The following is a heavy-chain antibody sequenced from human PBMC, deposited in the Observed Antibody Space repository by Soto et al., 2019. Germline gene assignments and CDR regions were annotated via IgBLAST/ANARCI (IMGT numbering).Heavy chain of an antibody. V-gene: IGHV3-23*01. CDR1: GLTFSNYA. J-gene: IGHJ4*02. CDR2: MSGSSSTT. Sequence: GGSLRLSCATSGLTFSNYAMSWVRQAPGGGLEWVSSMSGSSSTTYYADSVKGRSTISRDRSKNTLYLQMSSLRAEDTALYYCAKNQERELPRVIDFWGQGTLVTVSS. CDR3: AKNQERELPRVIDF. D-gene: IGHD1-7*01.